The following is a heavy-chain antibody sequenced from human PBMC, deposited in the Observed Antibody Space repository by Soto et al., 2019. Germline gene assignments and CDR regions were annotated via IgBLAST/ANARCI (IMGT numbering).Heavy chain of an antibody. V-gene: IGHV1-18*01. D-gene: IGHD3-22*01. CDR3: ARWLRNGMHV. CDR2: ISTYNGNT. J-gene: IGHJ6*02. Sequence: QVQLVQSGAEVKKPGASVKVSCKASGYTFINYGISWVRQAPGQGLEWMGWISTYNGNTKYAQKVQGRVTMTTDTSTSTAYMELRSLRSDDTTMCYCARWLRNGMHVWGQGNTVAVSS. CDR1: GYTFINYG.